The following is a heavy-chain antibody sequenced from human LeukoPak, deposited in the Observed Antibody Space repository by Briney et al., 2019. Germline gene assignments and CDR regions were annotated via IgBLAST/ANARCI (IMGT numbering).Heavy chain of an antibody. D-gene: IGHD6-13*01. V-gene: IGHV3-23*01. J-gene: IGHJ4*02. Sequence: QPGGSLRLSCAASGFTFSTYAMSWVRQAPGKGLEWVSAISSSGGSTYYAGSVKGRFTISRDNSKNTLYLQMNSLRAEDTAVYYCAKYCGYSSSWYKLGFDYWGQGTLVTVSS. CDR3: AKYCGYSSSWYKLGFDY. CDR2: ISSSGGST. CDR1: GFTFSTYA.